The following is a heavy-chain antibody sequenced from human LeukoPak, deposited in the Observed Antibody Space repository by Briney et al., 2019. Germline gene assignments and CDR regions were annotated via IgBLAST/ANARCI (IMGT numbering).Heavy chain of an antibody. CDR2: ISSSSIYT. D-gene: IGHD3-22*01. CDR3: ARDGSAGSGYFDY. Sequence: GGSLRLSCAASGFTFSDYYMSWIRQAPGKGLEWVSYISSSSIYTNYADSVKGRFTISRDNAKNSLYLQVNSLRAEDTAVYYCARDGSAGSGYFDYWGQGTLVTVSS. V-gene: IGHV3-11*06. J-gene: IGHJ4*02. CDR1: GFTFSDYY.